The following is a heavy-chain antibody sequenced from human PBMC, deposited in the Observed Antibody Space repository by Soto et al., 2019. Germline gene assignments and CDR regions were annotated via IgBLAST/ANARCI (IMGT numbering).Heavy chain of an antibody. CDR3: ARGMASLATVLNY. CDR1: GMTFTAYY. V-gene: IGHV4-34*01. CDR2: IKHSGST. Sequence: SETLSLTCAPSGMTFTAYYWTWLRPPPGKGLEWIGEIKHSGSTNCKPSLNIRISISVDTLKSQFSLKLSSVTAADTAVYYCARGMASLATVLNYWGQGTLVTVSS. D-gene: IGHD5-12*01. J-gene: IGHJ4*02.